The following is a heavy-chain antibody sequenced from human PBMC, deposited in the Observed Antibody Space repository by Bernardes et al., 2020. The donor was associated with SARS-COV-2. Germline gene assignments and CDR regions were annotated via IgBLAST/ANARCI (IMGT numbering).Heavy chain of an antibody. V-gene: IGHV4-31*03. J-gene: IGHJ6*02. CDR1: GGSISSSYSF. CDR2: IHYSGST. Sequence: SETLSLTCTVSGGSISSSYSFWTWIRLHPGRGLEWIGNIHYSGSTYYNPSLKSRVTISLDTSKSQFTLQLSSVTAADTAVYYCARDRRAPDGTDVWGQGTTVTVSS. CDR3: ARDRRAPDGTDV.